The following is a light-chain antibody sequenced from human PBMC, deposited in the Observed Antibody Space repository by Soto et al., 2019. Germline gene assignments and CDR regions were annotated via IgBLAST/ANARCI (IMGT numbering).Light chain of an antibody. CDR3: QQYAGSPT. CDR1: QSISSY. CDR2: HAS. Sequence: DIQMTQSPSSLSASVGDRVTITCRASQSISSYLNWYQQKPGKAPKLLIYHASTLESGVPSRFSGSGSGTEFTLTIDGLQPDDLATYYCQQYAGSPTFGQGTKVDIK. J-gene: IGKJ1*01. V-gene: IGKV1-5*01.